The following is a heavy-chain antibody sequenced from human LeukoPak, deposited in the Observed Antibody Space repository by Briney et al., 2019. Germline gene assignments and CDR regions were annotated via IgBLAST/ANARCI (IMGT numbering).Heavy chain of an antibody. J-gene: IGHJ4*02. V-gene: IGHV4-39*01. D-gene: IGHD3-10*01. Sequence: SETLSLTCTVSGDSISSSSYYWGWIRQPPGKGLEWIGSIYYSGSTYYNPSLKSRVTISVDTSKNQFSLKLSSVTAADTAVYYCASYRGSDIDYWGQGTLVTVSS. CDR2: IYYSGST. CDR3: ASYRGSDIDY. CDR1: GDSISSSSYY.